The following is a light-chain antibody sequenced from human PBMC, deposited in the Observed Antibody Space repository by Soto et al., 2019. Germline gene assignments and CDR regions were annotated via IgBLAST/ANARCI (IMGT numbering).Light chain of an antibody. J-gene: IGKJ2*01. CDR3: MHGTSWPYT. CDR1: QSLAYGDGNTF. CDR2: RVS. V-gene: IGKV2-30*01. Sequence: VVTQSPLSLPVTLGQPASISCRSSQSLAYGDGNTFLNWIQQRPGQSPRRLIYRVSNRDSGVPDRFGGSGSGTDFTLKISRVEAEDVGVYYCMHGTSWPYTFGQGTKLEIK.